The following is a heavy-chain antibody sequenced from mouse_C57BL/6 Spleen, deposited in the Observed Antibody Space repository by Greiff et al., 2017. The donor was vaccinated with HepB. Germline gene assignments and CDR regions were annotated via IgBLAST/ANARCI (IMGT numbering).Heavy chain of an antibody. J-gene: IGHJ4*01. CDR1: GYTFTDYN. CDR3: ARLPYSNYPYYAMDY. V-gene: IGHV1-18*01. D-gene: IGHD2-5*01. CDR2: INPNNGGT. Sequence: VQLQQPGPELVKPGASVKIPCKASGYTFTDYNMDWVKQSHGKSLEWIGDINPNNGGTIYNQKFKGKATLTVDKSSSTAYMELRSLTSEDTAVYYCARLPYSNYPYYAMDYWGQGTSVTVSS.